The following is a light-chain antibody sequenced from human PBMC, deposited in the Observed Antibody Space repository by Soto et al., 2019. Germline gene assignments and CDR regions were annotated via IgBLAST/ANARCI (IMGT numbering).Light chain of an antibody. CDR3: QQYGSSPYT. V-gene: IGKV3-20*01. CDR1: QSVSSSY. Sequence: EIVLTQSPGTLSLSPGERATLSCRASQSVSSSYLAWYQQKPGQAPRLLIYGASSRATGIPDRFSGSGSGTDFTVNISRLEPEDVEVYYCQQYGSSPYTFGQGIKLEIK. CDR2: GAS. J-gene: IGKJ2*01.